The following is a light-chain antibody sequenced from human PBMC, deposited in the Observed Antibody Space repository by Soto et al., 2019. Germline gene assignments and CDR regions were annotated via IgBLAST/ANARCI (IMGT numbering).Light chain of an antibody. V-gene: IGKV1D-12*01. Sequence: DIQMTQSPSSVSASVGDRVTITCRASQDISRWLAWYQQKPGKAPELLIYAASSLQSGVPSRFSGSGSGTDFTLTISSLQPEDFATYYCQQANSFPLAFGGGTKVEIK. CDR3: QQANSFPLA. CDR2: AAS. CDR1: QDISRW. J-gene: IGKJ4*01.